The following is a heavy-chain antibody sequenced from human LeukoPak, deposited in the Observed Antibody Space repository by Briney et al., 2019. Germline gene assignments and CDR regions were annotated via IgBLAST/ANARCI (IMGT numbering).Heavy chain of an antibody. CDR1: GITFSSYD. V-gene: IGHV3-30*18. CDR2: ISYDGSNK. Sequence: PGGSLRLSCAASGITFSSYDMHWVRQAPGKGLEWVAYISYDGSNKYYADSVKGRFTISRDNSKNTLYLQMNSLRAEDTAVYYCAKELPSARAQWELLRWEFDFWGQGTLVTVSS. CDR3: AKELPSARAQWELLRWEFDF. J-gene: IGHJ4*02. D-gene: IGHD1-26*01.